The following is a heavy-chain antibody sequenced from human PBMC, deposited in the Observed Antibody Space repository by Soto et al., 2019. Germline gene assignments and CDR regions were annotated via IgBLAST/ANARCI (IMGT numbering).Heavy chain of an antibody. CDR2: IYYSGST. CDR3: ARVYHSMTTVTFYFDY. V-gene: IGHV4-59*01. CDR1: GGSISSYY. D-gene: IGHD4-4*01. Sequence: ASETLSLTCTVSGGSISSYYWSWIRQPPGKGLEWIGYIYYSGSTNYNPSLKSRVTISVDTSKNQFSLKLSSVTAADTAVYYCARVYHSMTTVTFYFDYWGQGTLVTVSS. J-gene: IGHJ4*02.